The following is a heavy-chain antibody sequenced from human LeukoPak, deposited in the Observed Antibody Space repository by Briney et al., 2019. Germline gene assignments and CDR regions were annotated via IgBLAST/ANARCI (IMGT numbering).Heavy chain of an antibody. CDR2: IYYSGST. J-gene: IGHJ4*02. V-gene: IGHV4-59*01. Sequence: SETLSLTCTVSGGSISSYYWSWIRQPPGKGLEWIGYIYYSGSTNYNPSLKSRVTISVDTSKNQFSLKLSSVTAADTAVYYCARVGSSWPHYYFDSWGRGTLVTVSS. D-gene: IGHD6-13*01. CDR1: GGSISSYY. CDR3: ARVGSSWPHYYFDS.